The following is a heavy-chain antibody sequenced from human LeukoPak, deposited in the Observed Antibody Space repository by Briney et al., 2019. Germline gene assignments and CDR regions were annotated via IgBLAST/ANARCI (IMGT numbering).Heavy chain of an antibody. CDR1: GGTFRSYA. CDR2: IIPIFGTA. D-gene: IGHD3-22*01. V-gene: IGHV1-69*01. CDR3: AKLRGSGFLYYFDY. Sequence: SVKVSXKASGGTFRSYAISWVRQAPGQGLEWIGGIIPIFGTANYAQKFQGRVTITADESTSTAYMELSSLRSEDTAVYYCAKLRGSGFLYYFDYWGQGTLVTVSS. J-gene: IGHJ4*02.